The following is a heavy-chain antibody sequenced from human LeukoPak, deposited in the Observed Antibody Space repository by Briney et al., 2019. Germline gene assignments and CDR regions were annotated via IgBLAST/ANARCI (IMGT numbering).Heavy chain of an antibody. Sequence: GGSLRLSCAASGFTFSSYGMHWVRQAPGKGLEWVAVISYDGSNKYYADSVKGRFTISRDNAKNSLYLQMNNLRAEDTAVYYCASKGGSFTISGVLYNDAFAIWGQGTMVTVSA. CDR1: GFTFSSYG. CDR2: ISYDGSNK. CDR3: ASKGGSFTISGVLYNDAFAI. J-gene: IGHJ3*02. V-gene: IGHV3-30*03. D-gene: IGHD3-3*01.